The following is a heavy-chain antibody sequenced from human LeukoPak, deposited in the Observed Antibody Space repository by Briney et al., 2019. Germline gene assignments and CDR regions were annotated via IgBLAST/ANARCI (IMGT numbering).Heavy chain of an antibody. CDR2: IKSKTDGGTT. Sequence: GGSLRLSCAASGFTFSNAWMSWVRQAPGRGLEWVGRIKSKTDGGTTDYAAPVKGRFTISRDDSKNTLYLQMNSLKTEDTAVYYCTTFGLAATFVDYWGQGTLVTVSS. CDR1: GFTFSNAW. J-gene: IGHJ4*02. V-gene: IGHV3-15*01. D-gene: IGHD2-15*01. CDR3: TTFGLAATFVDY.